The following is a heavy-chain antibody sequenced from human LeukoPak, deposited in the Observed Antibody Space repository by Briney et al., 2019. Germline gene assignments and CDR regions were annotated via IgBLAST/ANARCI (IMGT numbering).Heavy chain of an antibody. CDR3: AKSVSYQLLEGYNWFDP. Sequence: GGSLRLSCAASGFTFSSYGMHWVRQAPGKGLEWVAVISYDGSNKYYADSVKGRFTISRDNSKNTLYLQMNSLRAEDTAVYYCAKSVSYQLLEGYNWFDPWGQGTLVTVSS. V-gene: IGHV3-30*18. CDR1: GFTFSSYG. D-gene: IGHD2-2*01. CDR2: ISYDGSNK. J-gene: IGHJ5*02.